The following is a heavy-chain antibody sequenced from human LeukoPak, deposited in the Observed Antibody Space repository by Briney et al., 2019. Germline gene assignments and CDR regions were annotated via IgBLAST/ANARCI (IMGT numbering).Heavy chain of an antibody. CDR2: IIPIFGTA. D-gene: IGHD5-12*01. J-gene: IGHJ6*02. V-gene: IGHV1-69*05. CDR3: ATDRINPSGYDSKVLYYYGMDV. Sequence: GSSVKVSCKASGGTFSSYAISWVRQAPGQGLEWMGGIIPIFGTANYAQKFQGRVTITTDESTSTAYMELSSLRSEDTAVYYCATDRINPSGYDSKVLYYYGMDVWGQGTTVTVSS. CDR1: GGTFSSYA.